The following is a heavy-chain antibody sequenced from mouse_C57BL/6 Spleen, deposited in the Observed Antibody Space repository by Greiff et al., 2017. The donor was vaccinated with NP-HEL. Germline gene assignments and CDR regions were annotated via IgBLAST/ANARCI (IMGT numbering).Heavy chain of an antibody. D-gene: IGHD2-12*01. Sequence: VQLQQPGAELVKPGASVKLSCKASGYTFTGYWMHWVKQTPGQGLEWIGMIHPNSGSTNYNEKFKSKATLTVDKSSSTAYMQLSSLTSEDSAVYYCARGEDSSWFAYWGQGTLVTVSA. CDR2: IHPNSGST. J-gene: IGHJ3*01. CDR3: ARGEDSSWFAY. V-gene: IGHV1-64*01. CDR1: GYTFTGYW.